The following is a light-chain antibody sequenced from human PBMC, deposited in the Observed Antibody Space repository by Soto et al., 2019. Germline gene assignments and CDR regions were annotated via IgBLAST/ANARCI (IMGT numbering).Light chain of an antibody. CDR2: EVT. J-gene: IGLJ2*01. Sequence: HSVLTQPPSASGSPGQSVAISCTGTSSDVGGNNYVSWYQQHPGKAPKLMVYEVTKRPSGVPDRFSGSKSGNTASLTVSGLQAEDEADYYCSSYAGSNNVIFGGGTQLTVL. CDR1: SSDVGGNNY. CDR3: SSYAGSNNVI. V-gene: IGLV2-8*01.